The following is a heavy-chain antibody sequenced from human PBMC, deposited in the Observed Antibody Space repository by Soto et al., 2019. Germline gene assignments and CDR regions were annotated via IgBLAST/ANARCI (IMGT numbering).Heavy chain of an antibody. Sequence: EVQLLEXGGGLVXXXXSLRLSCAAXGFTFSSYAMNWVRQAPGXGXXWVSAISGSGGSTYYADSVKGRFTISRDSSKNTLXXQXXSLRAEDTAVYYCAKGNSWSPALVLDIWGQGTMVTVSS. V-gene: IGHV3-23*01. CDR2: ISGSGGST. J-gene: IGHJ3*02. CDR3: AKGNSWSPALVLDI. D-gene: IGHD1-7*01. CDR1: GFTFSSYA.